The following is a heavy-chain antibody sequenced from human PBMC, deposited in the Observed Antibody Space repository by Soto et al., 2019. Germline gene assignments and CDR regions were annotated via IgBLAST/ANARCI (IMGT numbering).Heavy chain of an antibody. CDR1: GASFSSDY. CDR2: IHYSGST. Sequence: SETLSLTCTVSGASFSSDYWSWVRQPAGKGLEWIGNIHYSGSTNFNPSLKSRVTMSLDKAKNQFSLELSSVTAADTALYYCAREVWGGTNHFDQWGQGTLVTVSS. CDR3: AREVWGGTNHFDQ. J-gene: IGHJ4*02. V-gene: IGHV4-59*01. D-gene: IGHD3-16*01.